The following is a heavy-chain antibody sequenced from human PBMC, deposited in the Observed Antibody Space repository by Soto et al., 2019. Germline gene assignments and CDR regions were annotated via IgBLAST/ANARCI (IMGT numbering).Heavy chain of an antibody. CDR1: GFMFXDXX. CDR2: IKEDESET. J-gene: IGHJ4*02. V-gene: IGHV3-7*01. Sequence: GGSXRLSCAASGFMFXDXXXIWARQAPRKGLEWVASIKEDESETFYVDSVKGRFTISRENSKKTLYLQMDSLRAEDTAVYYCARDGTGLTKIRRNDYWGQGTLVTVSS. D-gene: IGHD3-9*01. CDR3: ARDGTGLTKIRRNDY.